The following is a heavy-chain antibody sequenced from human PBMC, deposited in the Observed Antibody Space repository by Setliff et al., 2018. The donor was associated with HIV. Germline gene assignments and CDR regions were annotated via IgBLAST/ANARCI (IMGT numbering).Heavy chain of an antibody. CDR1: GFTFSSYE. CDR3: ARGNTMVTDFDY. J-gene: IGHJ4*02. V-gene: IGHV3-48*03. CDR2: ISASGSTI. D-gene: IGHD3-10*01. Sequence: GGSLRLSCAASGFTFSSYEMNWVRQAPGKGLEWVAYISASGSTIYYTDSVKGRFTISRDNAKNSLDLQMKSLRADDTSVYYCARGNTMVTDFDYWGQGTLVTVSS.